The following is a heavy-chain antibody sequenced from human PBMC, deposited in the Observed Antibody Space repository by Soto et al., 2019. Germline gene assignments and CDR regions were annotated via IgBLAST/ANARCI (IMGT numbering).Heavy chain of an antibody. J-gene: IGHJ5*02. CDR3: ARDYNGPQGLDWFDP. Sequence: PGGSLRLSCAASGFTFSSYAMHWVRQAPGKGLEWVAVISYDGSNKYYADSVKGRFTISRDNSKNTLYLQMNSLRAEDTAVYYCARDYNGPQGLDWFDPWGQGTLVTVSS. D-gene: IGHD3-10*01. CDR2: ISYDGSNK. V-gene: IGHV3-30-3*01. CDR1: GFTFSSYA.